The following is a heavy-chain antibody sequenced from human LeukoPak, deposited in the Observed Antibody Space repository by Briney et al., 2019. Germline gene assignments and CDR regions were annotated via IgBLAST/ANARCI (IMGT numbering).Heavy chain of an antibody. D-gene: IGHD2-2*01. CDR2: IKQDGSEK. CDR3: ARDRRYCSSTSCYGDAFDI. CDR1: GGSISSSSYY. V-gene: IGHV3-7*01. Sequence: ETLSLTCTVSGGSISSSSYYWGWIRQAPGKGLEWVANIKQDGSEKYYVDSVKGRFTISRDNAKNSLYLQMNSLRAEDTAVYYCARDRRYCSSTSCYGDAFDIWGQGTMVTVSS. J-gene: IGHJ3*02.